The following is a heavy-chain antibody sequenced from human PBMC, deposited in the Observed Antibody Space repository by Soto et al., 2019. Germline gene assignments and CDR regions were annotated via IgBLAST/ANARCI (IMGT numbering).Heavy chain of an antibody. CDR1: GGSISSYY. CDR3: ARRVVVVMGDAFDI. Sequence: SETLSLTCTVSGGSISSYYWIWIRQPPGKGLEWIGYIYYSGSTNYNPSLKSRVTISVDTSKNQFSLKLSSVTAADTAVYYCARRVVVVMGDAFDIWGQGTMVTVSS. CDR2: IYYSGST. J-gene: IGHJ3*02. D-gene: IGHD3-22*01. V-gene: IGHV4-59*01.